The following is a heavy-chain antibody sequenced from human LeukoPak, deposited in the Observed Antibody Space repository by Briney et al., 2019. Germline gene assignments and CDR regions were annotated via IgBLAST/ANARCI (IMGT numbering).Heavy chain of an antibody. Sequence: PGGSLRLSCAASGFTFSSYSMNWVRQAPGKGLDWVSSISSSSSYIYYADSVKGRFTISRDNAKNSLYLQMNSLRAEDTAVYYCARDYGDYVFNGLGYWGQGTLVTVSS. CDR3: ARDYGDYVFNGLGY. CDR1: GFTFSSYS. J-gene: IGHJ4*02. CDR2: ISSSSSYI. D-gene: IGHD4-17*01. V-gene: IGHV3-21*01.